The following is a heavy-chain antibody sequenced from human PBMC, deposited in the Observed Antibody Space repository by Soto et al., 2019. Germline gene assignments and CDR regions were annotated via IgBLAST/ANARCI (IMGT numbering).Heavy chain of an antibody. CDR3: ARAPHSSGWSRWFDP. Sequence: PGGSLRLSXAASGFTFSNAWMSWVRQAPGKGLEWVSYISSSGSTIYYADSVKGRFTISRDNAKNSLYLQMNSLRAEDTAVYYCARAPHSSGWSRWFDPWGQGTLVTVSS. CDR2: ISSSGSTI. J-gene: IGHJ5*02. V-gene: IGHV3-11*01. CDR1: GFTFSNAW. D-gene: IGHD6-19*01.